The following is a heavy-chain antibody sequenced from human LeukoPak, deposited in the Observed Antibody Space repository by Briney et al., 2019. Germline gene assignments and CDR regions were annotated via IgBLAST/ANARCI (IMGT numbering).Heavy chain of an antibody. CDR3: ARGRRLRNWGFSPQPFDY. V-gene: IGHV4-34*01. CDR2: INHSGST. CDR1: GGSFSGYY. D-gene: IGHD7-27*01. Sequence: SETLSLTCAVYGGSFSGYYWSWIRQPPGKGLEWIGEINHSGSTNYNPSLKSRVTIPVDTSKNQFSLKLSSVTAADTAVYYCARGRRLRNWGFSPQPFDYWGQGTLVTVSS. J-gene: IGHJ4*02.